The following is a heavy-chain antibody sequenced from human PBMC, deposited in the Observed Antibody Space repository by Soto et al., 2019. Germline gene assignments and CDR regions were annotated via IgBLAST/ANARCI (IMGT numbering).Heavy chain of an antibody. Sequence: EVKLLESGGGLVQPGGSLRLSCAASGFTFSSYAMSWVRQAPGKGLEWVSAISGSGGSTYYADSVKGRFTISRDNSKNTLYLQMNSLRAEDTAVYYCAKDPYIVLFGRSDRMDVWGQGTTVTVSS. CDR3: AKDPYIVLFGRSDRMDV. D-gene: IGHD2-8*01. CDR2: ISGSGGST. CDR1: GFTFSSYA. J-gene: IGHJ6*02. V-gene: IGHV3-23*01.